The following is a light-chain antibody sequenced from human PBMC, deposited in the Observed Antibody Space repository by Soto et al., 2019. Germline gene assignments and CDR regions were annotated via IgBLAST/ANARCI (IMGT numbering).Light chain of an antibody. CDR3: SSYTSSTILPVV. CDR1: SSDVGGYKY. CDR2: EVS. Sequence: QPVLTQPASVSGSPGQSITISCTGTSSDVGGYKYVSWYQQHPGKAPKLMISEVSNRPSGVSNRFSGSKSSNTASLTISGLQAEDDADYYCSSYTSSTILPVVFGGGTKLTVL. V-gene: IGLV2-14*01. J-gene: IGLJ2*01.